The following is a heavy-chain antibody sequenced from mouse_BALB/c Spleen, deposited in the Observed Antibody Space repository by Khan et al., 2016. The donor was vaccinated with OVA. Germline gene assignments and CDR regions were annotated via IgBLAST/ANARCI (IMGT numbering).Heavy chain of an antibody. J-gene: IGHJ1*01. V-gene: IGHV3-5*02. CDR3: ARDYGSLYWFFDV. CDR2: IYYSGTG. CDR1: GISITSGNYR. D-gene: IGHD1-1*01. Sequence: EVQLQESGPGLVKPSQTVSLTCTVTGISITSGNYRWSWIRQFPGNKLEWIGNIYYSGTGTYNPSLTSRTTITRDTSKNQFFLEMNSLTAEDTATYDCARDYGSLYWFFDVWGAGTTVTVSS.